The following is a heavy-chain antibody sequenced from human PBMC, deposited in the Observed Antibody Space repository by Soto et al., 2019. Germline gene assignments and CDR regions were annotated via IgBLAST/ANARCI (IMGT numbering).Heavy chain of an antibody. J-gene: IGHJ6*02. CDR1: GYTFTSYY. D-gene: IGHD2-15*01. CDR2: INPSGGST. CDR3: ARDQTACSGGSCYSNYYYGMDV. Sequence: ASVKVSCKASGYTFTSYYMHWVRQAPGQGLEWMGRINPSGGSTSYAQKFQGRVTMTRDTSTSTVYMELSSLRSEDTAVYYCARDQTACSGGSCYSNYYYGMDVWGQGTTVTVSS. V-gene: IGHV1-46*01.